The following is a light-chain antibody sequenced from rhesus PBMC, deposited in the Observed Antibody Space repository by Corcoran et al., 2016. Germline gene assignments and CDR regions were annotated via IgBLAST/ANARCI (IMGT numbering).Light chain of an antibody. CDR1: QGINKD. CDR2: AAS. V-gene: IGKV1-94*01. CDR3: LQDYTPPWT. Sequence: DIQMTQSPSSLSASVGDRVTVTCRASQGINKDLSWYQQKPGKAPTLLIYAASGLRTGVSSRFSGSGSGTDFTLTISSLQPEYVATYYCLQDYTPPWTFGQGTKVEIK. J-gene: IGKJ1*01.